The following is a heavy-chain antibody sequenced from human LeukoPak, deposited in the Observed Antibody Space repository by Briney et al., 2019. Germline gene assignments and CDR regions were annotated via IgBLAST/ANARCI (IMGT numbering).Heavy chain of an antibody. CDR1: GYTFTSYY. CDR3: ARLMVRGVSPCGMDV. Sequence: ASVKVSCKASGYTFTSYYMHWVRQAPGQGLEWMGIINASGGSTRYAQKFQGRVTMTRDTSTSTVYMELSSLRSEDTAVYYCARLMVRGVSPCGMDVWGQGTTVTVSS. CDR2: INASGGST. V-gene: IGHV1-46*01. D-gene: IGHD3-10*01. J-gene: IGHJ6*02.